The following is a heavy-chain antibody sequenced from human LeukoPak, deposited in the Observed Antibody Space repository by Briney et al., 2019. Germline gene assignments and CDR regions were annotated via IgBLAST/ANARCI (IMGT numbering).Heavy chain of an antibody. CDR1: GFTFTRYW. V-gene: IGHV3-7*01. CDR2: IKQDGSKK. CDR3: ARSLGSSGYQDY. Sequence: GGSLRLSCAASGFTFTRYWMNWVRQAPGKGLEWVANIKQDGSKKNYVDSVKGRFTISRDNAKNSLYLQMNSLRAEDTAVYYCARSLGSSGYQDYWGQGTLVTVSS. D-gene: IGHD3-22*01. J-gene: IGHJ4*02.